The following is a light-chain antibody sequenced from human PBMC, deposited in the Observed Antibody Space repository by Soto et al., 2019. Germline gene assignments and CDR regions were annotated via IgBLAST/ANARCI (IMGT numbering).Light chain of an antibody. J-gene: IGKJ1*01. CDR2: GAS. CDR1: QSVSSSY. V-gene: IGKV3D-15*01. Sequence: SPGERATLSCRASQSVSSSYLAWYQQKPGQAPRLLIYGASSRATGIPDRFSGSGSGTEFTLTISSLQSEDFAVYYCQQYNNWPRTFGQGTKVAIK. CDR3: QQYNNWPRT.